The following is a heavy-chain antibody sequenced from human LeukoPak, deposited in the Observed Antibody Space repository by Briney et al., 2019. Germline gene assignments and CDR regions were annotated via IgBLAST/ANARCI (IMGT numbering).Heavy chain of an antibody. CDR3: ARDKYCSSTSCSFDAFDI. CDR2: IYYSGST. Sequence: SETLSLTCTVSGGSISSYYWSWTRQPPGKGLEWIGYIYYSGSTNYNPSLKSRVTISVDTSKNQFSLKLSSVTAADTAVYYCARDKYCSSTSCSFDAFDIWGQGTMVTVSS. V-gene: IGHV4-59*01. J-gene: IGHJ3*02. D-gene: IGHD2-2*01. CDR1: GGSISSYY.